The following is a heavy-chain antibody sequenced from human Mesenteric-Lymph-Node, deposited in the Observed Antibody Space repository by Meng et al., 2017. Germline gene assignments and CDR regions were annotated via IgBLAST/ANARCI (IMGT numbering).Heavy chain of an antibody. Sequence: GGSLRLSCAASGFTFSSYSMNWVRQAPGKGLEWVSSISSSSSYIYYADSVKGRFTISRDNATNSLYLQRNSLRDEDTAVYYCARGGFMVRGPRNAFDIWGQGTMVTVSS. J-gene: IGHJ3*02. D-gene: IGHD3-10*01. CDR3: ARGGFMVRGPRNAFDI. V-gene: IGHV3-21*01. CDR2: ISSSSSYI. CDR1: GFTFSSYS.